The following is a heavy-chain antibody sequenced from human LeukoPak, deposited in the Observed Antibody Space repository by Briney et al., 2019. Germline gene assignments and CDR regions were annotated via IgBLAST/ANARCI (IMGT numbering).Heavy chain of an antibody. J-gene: IGHJ4*02. CDR1: GGSMSSSSYY. CDR2: MYYSGST. V-gene: IGHV4-39*01. Sequence: SETLSLTCTVSGGSMSSSSYYWGWIRQPPGKGLEWIGSMYYSGSTYYNPSLKSRVTISADTSKNQFSLKLTSVTAVDTAVYYCARHLGSWYARSDYWGQGTLVTVSS. CDR3: ARHLGSWYARSDY. D-gene: IGHD6-13*01.